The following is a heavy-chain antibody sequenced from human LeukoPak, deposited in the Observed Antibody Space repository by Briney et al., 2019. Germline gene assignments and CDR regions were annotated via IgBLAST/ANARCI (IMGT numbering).Heavy chain of an antibody. CDR3: ARDNAGYDY. D-gene: IGHD5-12*01. CDR1: GFTFSNNW. V-gene: IGHV3-7*01. CDR2: VKKDASEK. J-gene: IGHJ4*02. Sequence: GGSLRLSCAASGFTFSNNWMTWVRQAPGKGLEWVATVKKDASEKYHVDSVKGRFTISRDNAKNSLYLQMNSLRVEDTAVYYCARDNAGYDYWGQGTLVTVSS.